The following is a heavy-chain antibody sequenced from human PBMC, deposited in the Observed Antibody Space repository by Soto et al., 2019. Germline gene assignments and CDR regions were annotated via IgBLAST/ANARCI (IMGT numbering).Heavy chain of an antibody. CDR3: AKKYHYGSGSYLYYFDY. D-gene: IGHD3-10*01. J-gene: IGHJ4*02. CDR1: GFTFSNYA. CDR2: VGGSGAST. V-gene: IGHV3-23*01. Sequence: EVQLLESGGGLVQPGGSLRLSCAPSGFTFSNYAMSWVRQAPGKGLEWVSAVGGSGASTYYADSVKGRFTISRDNSKNTLYLQMNSLRAEDTALYYCAKKYHYGSGSYLYYFDYWGQGTLVTVSS.